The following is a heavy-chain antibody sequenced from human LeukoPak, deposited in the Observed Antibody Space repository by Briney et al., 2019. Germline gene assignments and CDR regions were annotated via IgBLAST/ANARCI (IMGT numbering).Heavy chain of an antibody. V-gene: IGHV1-8*01. D-gene: IGHD3-9*01. CDR3: ARALGHYDILTGYFLVDP. Sequence: ASVKVSCKASGYTFTSYDINWVRQATGQGLEWMGWMNPNSGNTGYAQKFQGRVTMTRNTSISTAYMELSSLRSEDTAVYYCARALGHYDILTGYFLVDPWGQGTLVTVSS. CDR2: MNPNSGNT. J-gene: IGHJ5*02. CDR1: GYTFTSYD.